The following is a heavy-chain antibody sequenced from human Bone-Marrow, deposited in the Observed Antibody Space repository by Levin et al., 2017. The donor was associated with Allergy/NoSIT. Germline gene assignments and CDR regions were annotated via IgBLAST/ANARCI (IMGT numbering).Heavy chain of an antibody. V-gene: IGHV1-8*01. Sequence: ASVKVSCKASGYTFTSYDINWVRQATGQGLEWMGWMNPNSGNTGYAQKFQGRVTMTRNTSISTAYMELSSLRSEDTAVYYCARLYDFWSGYDHWYFDLWGRGTLVTVSS. D-gene: IGHD3-3*01. J-gene: IGHJ2*01. CDR2: MNPNSGNT. CDR1: GYTFTSYD. CDR3: ARLYDFWSGYDHWYFDL.